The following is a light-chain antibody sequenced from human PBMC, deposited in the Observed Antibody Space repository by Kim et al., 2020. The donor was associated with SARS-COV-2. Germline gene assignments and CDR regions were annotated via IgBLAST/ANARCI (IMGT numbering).Light chain of an antibody. Sequence: EIVMTQSPATLSVSPGERATLSCRASQSVSNNLAWYQLKPGQAPRLLIYGASTRATGTPARFSGSGSGTDFTLTVSSLQSEDFAVYYCHQYNDGTPGDTFGQGTKLEI. CDR3: HQYNDGTPGDT. CDR2: GAS. CDR1: QSVSNN. J-gene: IGKJ2*01. V-gene: IGKV3-15*01.